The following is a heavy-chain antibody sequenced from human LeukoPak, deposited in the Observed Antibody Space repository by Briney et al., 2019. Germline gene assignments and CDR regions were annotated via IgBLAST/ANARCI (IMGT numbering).Heavy chain of an antibody. D-gene: IGHD3-10*01. CDR1: GFTFDDYA. CDR3: AREYSLLWFGELSGPMDV. CDR2: ISWNSGSI. V-gene: IGHV3-9*01. J-gene: IGHJ6*03. Sequence: PGGSLRLSCAASGFTFDDYAMHWVRQAPGKGLEWVSGISWNSGSIGYADSVKGRFTISRDNAKNSLYLQMNSLRAEDTAVYYCAREYSLLWFGELSGPMDVWGKGTTVTISS.